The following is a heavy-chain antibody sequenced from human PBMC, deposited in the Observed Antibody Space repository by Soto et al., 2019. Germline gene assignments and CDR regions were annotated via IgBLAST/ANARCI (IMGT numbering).Heavy chain of an antibody. V-gene: IGHV3-33*01. CDR2: IWYDGSNK. CDR1: GFTFSSYG. CDR3: ARQNYDFWSGYFAGFGMDV. J-gene: IGHJ6*02. Sequence: QVQLVESGGGVVQPGRSLRLSCAASGFTFSSYGMHWVRQAPGKGLEWVAVIWYDGSNKYYADSVKGRFTISRDNSKNTLYLQMNSLRAEDTAVYYCARQNYDFWSGYFAGFGMDVWGQGTTVTVSS. D-gene: IGHD3-3*01.